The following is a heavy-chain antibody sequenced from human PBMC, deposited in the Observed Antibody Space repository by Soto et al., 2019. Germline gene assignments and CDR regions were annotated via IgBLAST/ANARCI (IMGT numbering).Heavy chain of an antibody. D-gene: IGHD2-2*01. V-gene: IGHV4-34*01. CDR2: INHSGST. CDR1: GGTISGFY. Sequence: VTMSLPRTVFGGTISGFYWRWIRQPPGKGLEWIGEINHSGSTNYNPSLKSRVTISVDTSKNQFSLKLSSVTAADTAVYYCARGAMMGIVVVPAAMSWFDPWGQGTLVTVSS. J-gene: IGHJ5*02. CDR3: ARGAMMGIVVVPAAMSWFDP.